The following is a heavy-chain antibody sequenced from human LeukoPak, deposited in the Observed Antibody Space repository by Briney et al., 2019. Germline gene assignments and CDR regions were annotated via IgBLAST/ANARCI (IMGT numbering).Heavy chain of an antibody. V-gene: IGHV1-69*05. CDR3: ARGWFCGVGILSWFDP. CDR1: GCTFSSYA. Sequence: ASVKVSCKASGCTFSSYAISWVRQAPGQGLEWMGGIIPIFGTANYAQKFQGRVTITTDESTSTAYMELRSLRSEDTAVYYCARGWFCGVGILSWFDPWGQGTLVTVSS. J-gene: IGHJ5*02. CDR2: IIPIFGTA. D-gene: IGHD3-3*01.